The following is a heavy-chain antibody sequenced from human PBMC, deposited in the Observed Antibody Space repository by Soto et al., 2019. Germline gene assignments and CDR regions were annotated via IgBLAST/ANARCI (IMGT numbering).Heavy chain of an antibody. CDR1: GFTFSKSG. D-gene: IGHD1-1*01. CDR2: ISDDGSSK. J-gene: IGHJ4*02. Sequence: QVQLVESGGGVVQPGRSLRLSCAGSGFTFSKSGMHWVRQAPGKGLEWVAVISDDGSSKYYEDSVRGRFTISRDNAKNTVFLQMNSLRGEDTAVYHCAKRGTAALGTSRNDHFDSWGQGTLVTVSS. V-gene: IGHV3-30*18. CDR3: AKRGTAALGTSRNDHFDS.